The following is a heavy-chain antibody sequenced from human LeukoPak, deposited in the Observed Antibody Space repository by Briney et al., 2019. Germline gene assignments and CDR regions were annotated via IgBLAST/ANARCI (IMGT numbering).Heavy chain of an antibody. J-gene: IGHJ4*01. Sequence: SETLSLTCTVSGGTVSSGSYYWSWIRQPPGKGLEWIGDIYYSGSTNYNPSLKSRVTISVDTSKNQFSLKLSSVSAADTAVYYCARGNYSWSYYVDDWGHGTLVTVSS. D-gene: IGHD1-26*01. CDR1: GGTVSSGSYY. V-gene: IGHV4-61*01. CDR2: IYYSGST. CDR3: ARGNYSWSYYVDD.